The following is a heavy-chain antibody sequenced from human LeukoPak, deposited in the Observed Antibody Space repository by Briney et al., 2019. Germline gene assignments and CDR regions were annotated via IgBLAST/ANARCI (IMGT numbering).Heavy chain of an antibody. CDR3: AKDTWNFNFDY. V-gene: IGHV3-23*01. D-gene: IGHD1-7*01. CDR2: ISGSGGST. J-gene: IGHJ4*02. CDR1: GFTFSSYW. Sequence: GGSLRLSCAASGFTFSSYWMNWARQAPGKGLEWVSAISGSGGSTYYADSVKGRFTISRDNSKNTLYLQMNSLRAEDMAVYYCAKDTWNFNFDYWGQGTLVTVSS.